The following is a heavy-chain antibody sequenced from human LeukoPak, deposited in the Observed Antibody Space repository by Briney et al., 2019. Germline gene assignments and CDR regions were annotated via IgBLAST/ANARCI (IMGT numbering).Heavy chain of an antibody. CDR2: ISYDGSNK. CDR1: GFTFSSCA. CDR3: ARLSPYYYDSSGYPP. Sequence: GGSLRLSCAASGFTFSSCAMHWVRQAPGKGLEWVAVISYDGSNKYYADSVKGRFTISRDNSKNTLYLQMNSLRAEDTAVYYCARLSPYYYDSSGYPPWGQGTLVTVSS. J-gene: IGHJ5*02. V-gene: IGHV3-30-3*01. D-gene: IGHD3-22*01.